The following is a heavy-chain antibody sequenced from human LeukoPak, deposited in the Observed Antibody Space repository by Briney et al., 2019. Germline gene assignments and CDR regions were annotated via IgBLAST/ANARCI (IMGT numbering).Heavy chain of an antibody. CDR1: GFTFDDYA. CDR3: PNDGEDGTYYDY. J-gene: IGHJ4*02. D-gene: IGHD1-26*01. Sequence: GGSLRLSCTASGFTFDDYAMSWSRQAPGKGLEWISFIRSNAYDGTTEYAASVKGRFTISRDDSKNIVYLHMNSLRVEDTAVYYCPNDGEDGTYYDYWGQGTLVTVSS. V-gene: IGHV3-49*03. CDR2: IRSNAYDGTT.